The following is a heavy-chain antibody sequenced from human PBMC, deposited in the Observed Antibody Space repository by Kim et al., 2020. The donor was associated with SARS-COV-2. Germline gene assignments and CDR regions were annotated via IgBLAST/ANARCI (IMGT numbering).Heavy chain of an antibody. CDR1: GYTFTSYA. Sequence: ASVKVSCKASGYTFTSYAMNWVRQAPGQGLEWMGWINTNTGNPTYAQGFTGRFVFSLDTSVSTAYLQISSLKAEDTAVYYCASDYSREGKYYFDYWGQGTLVTVSS. CDR2: INTNTGNP. CDR3: ASDYSREGKYYFDY. J-gene: IGHJ4*02. D-gene: IGHD6-13*01. V-gene: IGHV7-4-1*02.